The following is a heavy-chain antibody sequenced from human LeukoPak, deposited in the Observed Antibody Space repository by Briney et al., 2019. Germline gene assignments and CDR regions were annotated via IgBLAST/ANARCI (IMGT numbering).Heavy chain of an antibody. Sequence: PGGSLRLSCAASTFTVSSNYMSWVRQAPGKGLEWVSAISGSGGSTYYADSVKGRFTISRDNSKNTLYLQMNSLRAEDTAVYYCAKDRYVAGEFDYWGQGTLVTVSS. CDR3: AKDRYVAGEFDY. D-gene: IGHD6-19*01. CDR2: ISGSGGST. J-gene: IGHJ4*02. V-gene: IGHV3-23*01. CDR1: TFTVSSNY.